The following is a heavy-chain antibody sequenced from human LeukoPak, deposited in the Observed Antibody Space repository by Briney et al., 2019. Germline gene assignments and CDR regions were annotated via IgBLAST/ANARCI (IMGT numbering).Heavy chain of an antibody. J-gene: IGHJ6*02. V-gene: IGHV4-39*07. CDR2: IYYSGST. Sequence: PSETLSLTCTVYGGSISSSSYYWGWLRQPPGKGLEWIGSIYYSGSTYYNPSLKSRVTISVDTSKNQFSLKLSSVTAADTAVYYCARVLVLRYFDWLLSEQYYYGMDVWGQGTTVTVSS. CDR3: ARVLVLRYFDWLLSEQYYYGMDV. CDR1: GGSISSSSYY. D-gene: IGHD3-9*01.